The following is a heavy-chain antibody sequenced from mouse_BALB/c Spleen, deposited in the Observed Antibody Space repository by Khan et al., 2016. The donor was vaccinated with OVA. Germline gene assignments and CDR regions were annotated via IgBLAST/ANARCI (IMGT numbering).Heavy chain of an antibody. Sequence: QVQLKQSGPGLVQPSQSLSITCTVSGFSLANYSVHWVRQSPGKGLEWLGVIWSAGSTDYNAAFMSRLTINKDNSRSHVFFKINSLQPNDTAIYYCARRGYDYGRGALFAYWGQGTLVTVSA. CDR1: GFSLANYS. V-gene: IGHV2-2*02. CDR3: ARRGYDYGRGALFAY. D-gene: IGHD2-4*01. J-gene: IGHJ3*01. CDR2: IWSAGST.